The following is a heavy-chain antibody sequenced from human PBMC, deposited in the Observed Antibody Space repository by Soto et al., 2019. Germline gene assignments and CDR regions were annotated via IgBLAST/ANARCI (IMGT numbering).Heavy chain of an antibody. CDR2: IKQDGSEK. D-gene: IGHD3-16*01. CDR3: ARSWRGIWPFYFDY. V-gene: IGHV3-7*01. CDR1: GFTFSSYW. Sequence: SLRLSCAASGFTFSSYWMSWVRQAPGKGLEWVANIKQDGSEKYYVDSVKGRFTISRDNAKNSLYLQMNSLRAEDTAVYYCARSWRGIWPFYFDYWGQGTTVTVSS. J-gene: IGHJ4*03.